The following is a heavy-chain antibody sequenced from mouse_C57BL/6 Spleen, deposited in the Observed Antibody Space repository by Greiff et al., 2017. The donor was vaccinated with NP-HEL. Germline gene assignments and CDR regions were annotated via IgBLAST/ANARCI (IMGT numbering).Heavy chain of an antibody. CDR3: ARLLITAVVATPGDY. V-gene: IGHV1-64*01. CDR1: GYTFTSYW. CDR2: IYPNSGSP. D-gene: IGHD1-1*01. J-gene: IGHJ4*01. Sequence: VQLQQPGAELVKPGASVKLSCKASGYTFTSYWMHWVKQRPGQGLEWIGMIYPNSGSPNYNEKFKSKATLTVDKSSRTAYMQLSSLTSEDSAVYYGARLLITAVVATPGDYWGQGTSVTVSS.